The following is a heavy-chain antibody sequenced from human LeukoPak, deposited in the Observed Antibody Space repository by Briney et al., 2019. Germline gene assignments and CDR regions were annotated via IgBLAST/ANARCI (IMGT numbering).Heavy chain of an antibody. J-gene: IGHJ6*03. Sequence: PGRSLRLSCAASGFTFSSYAMSWVRQAPGKGLEWVSAISGSGGSTYYADSVKGRFTISRDNSKNTLYLQMNSLRAEDTAVYYCAKVGDDSSGYYFRYYYYYMDVWGKGTTVTVSS. CDR3: AKVGDDSSGYYFRYYYYYMDV. CDR2: ISGSGGST. D-gene: IGHD3-22*01. V-gene: IGHV3-23*01. CDR1: GFTFSSYA.